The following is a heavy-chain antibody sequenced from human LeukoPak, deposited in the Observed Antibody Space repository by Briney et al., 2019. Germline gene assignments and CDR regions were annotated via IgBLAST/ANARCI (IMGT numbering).Heavy chain of an antibody. Sequence: GGSLRLSCAASGFTFSSYAMSWVRQAPGKGLEWVSAFSGSGGSTYYADSVKGRFTISRDNSKNTLYLQMNSLRAEDTAVYYCAKDRTYYDFWSGYSFYFDYWGQGTLVTVSS. J-gene: IGHJ4*02. CDR1: GFTFSSYA. CDR3: AKDRTYYDFWSGYSFYFDY. V-gene: IGHV3-23*01. D-gene: IGHD3-3*01. CDR2: FSGSGGST.